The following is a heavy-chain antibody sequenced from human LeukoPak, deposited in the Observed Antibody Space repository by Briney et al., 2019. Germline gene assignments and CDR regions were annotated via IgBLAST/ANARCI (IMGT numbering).Heavy chain of an antibody. D-gene: IGHD1-7*01. CDR2: IYYSGST. Sequence: SETLSLTCTVSGGSISSSSYYWGWIRQPPGKGLEWIGSIYYSGSTYYNPSLKSRVTISVDTSKNQFSLKLSSVTAADTAVYYCARDGLELRNGWFDPWGREPWSPSPQ. J-gene: IGHJ5*02. V-gene: IGHV4-39*07. CDR3: ARDGLELRNGWFDP. CDR1: GGSISSSSYY.